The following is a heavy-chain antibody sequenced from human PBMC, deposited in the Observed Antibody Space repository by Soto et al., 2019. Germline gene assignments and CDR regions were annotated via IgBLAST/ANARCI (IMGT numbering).Heavy chain of an antibody. CDR2: INQDGSEI. D-gene: IGHD5-12*01. J-gene: IGHJ4*02. Sequence: GGSLRLSCEVSGFTFSFYWMSWVRQAPGKGLECVANINQDGSEINFVDSVKGRFTISRDNAKNLLYLQMNSLRVEDTAAYYCARDWSYSGFEDFWGQGTQVTVSS. V-gene: IGHV3-7*03. CDR1: GFTFSFYW. CDR3: ARDWSYSGFEDF.